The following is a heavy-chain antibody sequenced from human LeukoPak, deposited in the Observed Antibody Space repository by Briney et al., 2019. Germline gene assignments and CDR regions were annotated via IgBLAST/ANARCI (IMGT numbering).Heavy chain of an antibody. V-gene: IGHV4-4*02. CDR3: ARVYYYDSSGYSS. D-gene: IGHD3-22*01. CDR1: GGSISSSNW. Sequence: PSGTLSLTCAVSGGSISSSNWWSWVRQPPGKGLEWIGEIYHSGSTNYNPSLKSRVTISVDKSKNQFSLKLSSVTAADTAVYYCARVYYYDSSGYSSWGQGTLVTVSS. J-gene: IGHJ5*02. CDR2: IYHSGST.